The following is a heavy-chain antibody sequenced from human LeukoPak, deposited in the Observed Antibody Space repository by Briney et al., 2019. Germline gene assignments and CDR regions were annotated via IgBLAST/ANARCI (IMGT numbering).Heavy chain of an antibody. CDR3: ARTLISYYDSSDH. CDR2: INPNSGGT. V-gene: IGHV1-2*02. Sequence: GASVKVSCKASGYTFTGYYMHWVRQAPGQGLEWMGWINPNSGGTNYAQKFQGRVTMTRDTSISTAYMELSRLRSDDTAVYYCARTLISYYDSSDHWGQGTLVTVSS. CDR1: GYTFTGYY. D-gene: IGHD3-22*01. J-gene: IGHJ4*02.